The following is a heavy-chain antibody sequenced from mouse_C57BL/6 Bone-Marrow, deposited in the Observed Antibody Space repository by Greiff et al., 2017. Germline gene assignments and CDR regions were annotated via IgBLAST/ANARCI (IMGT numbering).Heavy chain of an antibody. CDR2: ISYDGSN. J-gene: IGHJ3*01. V-gene: IGHV3-6*01. CDR3: AREGCFAY. Sequence: EVQRVESGPGLVKPSQSLSLTCSVTGYSITSGYSWNWIRQFPGNKLEWMGYISYDGSNNYNPSLKNQTTITHYTSKNPFFLKLNSVTTEDAATYYCAREGCFAYWGQGTLVTVSA. CDR1: GYSITSGYS.